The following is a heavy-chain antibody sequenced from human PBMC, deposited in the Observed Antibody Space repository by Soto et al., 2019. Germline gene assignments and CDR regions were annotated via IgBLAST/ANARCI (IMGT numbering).Heavy chain of an antibody. CDR3: ARDTDHSRGMGDY. CDR1: GFTFSRYG. Sequence: QVQLVESGGGVVQPGRSLRLSCAASGFTFSRYGMHWVRQAPGKGLEWVAVIWYDGSEKSVKGRFTISRDNSKNTLYLQMNSLRAEDTAVYYCARDTDHSRGMGDYWGQGTLVTVSS. D-gene: IGHD3-22*01. CDR2: IWYDGSEK. V-gene: IGHV3-33*01. J-gene: IGHJ4*02.